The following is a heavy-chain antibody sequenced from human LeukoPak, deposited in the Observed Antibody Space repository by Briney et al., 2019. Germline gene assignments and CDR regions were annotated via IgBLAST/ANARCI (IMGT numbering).Heavy chain of an antibody. CDR1: GYTFTSYD. CDR2: MNPNSGNT. D-gene: IGHD6-13*01. CDR3: ARGSIAAAGFDY. V-gene: IGHV1-8*01. J-gene: IGHJ4*02. Sequence: ASVKVSFTASGYTFTSYDINWVRQATGQGLEWMGWMNPNSGNTGYAQKFQGRVTMTRNTSISTAYMELSSLRSEDTAVYYCARGSIAAAGFDYWGQGTLVTVSS.